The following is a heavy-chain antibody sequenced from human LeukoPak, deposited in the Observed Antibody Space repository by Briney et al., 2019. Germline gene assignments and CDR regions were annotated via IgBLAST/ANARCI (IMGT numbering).Heavy chain of an antibody. D-gene: IGHD5-18*01. CDR2: ISSSSSYI. V-gene: IGHV3-21*01. Sequence: GGSLRLSCAASGFTFSSYSMNWVRQAPGKGLEWVSSISSSSSYIYYADSVKGRFTISRDNAKNSLYLQMNSLRAEDTAMYYCARRATTERGHSYGLDFWGQGTLVTVSS. CDR3: ARRATTERGHSYGLDF. J-gene: IGHJ4*02. CDR1: GFTFSSYS.